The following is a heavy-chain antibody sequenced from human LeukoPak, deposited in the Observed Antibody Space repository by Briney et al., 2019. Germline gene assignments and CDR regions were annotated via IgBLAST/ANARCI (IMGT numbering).Heavy chain of an antibody. J-gene: IGHJ4*02. CDR3: ARPGWVLVTATFLDY. V-gene: IGHV3-11*01. D-gene: IGHD2-15*01. CDR1: GFTFSSYW. Sequence: PGGSLRLSCAASGFTFSSYWMSWIRQAPGKGLEWISYISGSGTTIYYADSVKGRFTISRDNAKNSLYLQMNSLRAEDTAVYYCARPGWVLVTATFLDYWGQGALVTVSS. CDR2: ISGSGTTI.